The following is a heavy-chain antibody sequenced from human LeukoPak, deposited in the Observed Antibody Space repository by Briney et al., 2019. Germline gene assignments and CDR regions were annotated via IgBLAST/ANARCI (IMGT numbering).Heavy chain of an antibody. J-gene: IGHJ5*02. V-gene: IGHV1-69*13. D-gene: IGHD2-15*01. CDR1: GGTFSSYA. CDR3: ARERRYCSGGSCYALYNWFDP. CDR2: IIPIFGTA. Sequence: SVKVSCKASGGTFSSYAISWVRQAPGQGLEWMGGIIPIFGTANYAQKFQGRVTITADESTSTAYMELSRLRSDDTAVYYCARERRYCSGGSCYALYNWFDPWGQGTLVTVSS.